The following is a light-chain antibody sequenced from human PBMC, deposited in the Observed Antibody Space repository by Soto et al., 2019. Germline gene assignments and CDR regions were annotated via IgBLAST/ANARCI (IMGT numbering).Light chain of an antibody. J-gene: IGLJ1*01. CDR1: SSDVGYYTR. V-gene: IGLV2-18*02. Sequence: QSVLTQPPSVSGSPGQSVTISCTGTSSDVGYYTRVSWYRQPPGTAPKLLIYEVTNRPSGVPDRFSGSKSGNTASLTISGLQAEDEADYYCSSYTSSSTFVFGTGTKLTVL. CDR2: EVT. CDR3: SSYTSSSTFV.